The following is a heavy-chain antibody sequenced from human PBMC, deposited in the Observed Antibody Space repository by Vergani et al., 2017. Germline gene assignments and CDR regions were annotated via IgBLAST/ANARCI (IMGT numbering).Heavy chain of an antibody. CDR1: GYTFTGYY. J-gene: IGHJ6*03. V-gene: IGHV1-2*02. CDR3: VRDGPGPNCSSTSCHYYYYYYMDV. CDR2: INPNSGGT. D-gene: IGHD2-2*01. Sequence: QVQLVQSGAEVKKPGASVKVSCKASGYTFTGYYMHWVRQAPGQGLEWMGWINPNSGGTNYAQKFQGRVTMTRDTSISTAYMELSRLRSDDTAVYYCVRDGPGPNCSSTSCHYYYYYYMDVWGKGTTVTVSS.